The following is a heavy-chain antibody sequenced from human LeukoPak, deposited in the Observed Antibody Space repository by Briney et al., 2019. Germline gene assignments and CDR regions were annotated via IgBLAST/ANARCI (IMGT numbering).Heavy chain of an antibody. J-gene: IGHJ4*02. CDR3: ARDGSGWSSDY. D-gene: IGHD6-19*01. CDR2: VWNDGITG. Sequence: GGSLRLSCVASGFTFREYGFHWVRQAPGKGLEWVAGVWNDGITGKYADSVRGRFSVSRDNSKNTVYLQMDSLRADDTSVYYCARDGSGWSSDYWGQGTLVTVSS. V-gene: IGHV3-33*01. CDR1: GFTFREYG.